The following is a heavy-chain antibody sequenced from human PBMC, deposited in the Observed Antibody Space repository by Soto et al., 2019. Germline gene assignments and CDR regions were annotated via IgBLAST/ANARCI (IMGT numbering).Heavy chain of an antibody. Sequence: PSETLSLTCAVSGGSISSGGYSWSWIRQPPGKSLEWIGYIYHSGSTYYNPSLKSRVTISVDRSKNQFSLKLSSVTAADTAVYYCARGGHDYGGNKIDYWGQGTLVTVSS. CDR1: GGSISSGGYS. CDR2: IYHSGST. D-gene: IGHD4-17*01. CDR3: ARGGHDYGGNKIDY. J-gene: IGHJ4*02. V-gene: IGHV4-30-2*01.